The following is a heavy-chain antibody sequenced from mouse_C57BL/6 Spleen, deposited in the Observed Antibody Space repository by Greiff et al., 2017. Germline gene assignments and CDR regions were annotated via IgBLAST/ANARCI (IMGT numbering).Heavy chain of an antibody. CDR2: IYPGDGDT. J-gene: IGHJ3*01. CDR3: ARSETAQATRFAY. CDR1: GYAFSSSW. V-gene: IGHV1-82*01. Sequence: QVQLQQSGPELVKPGASVKISCKASGYAFSSSWMNWVKQRPGKGLEWIGRIYPGDGDTNYNGKFKGKATLTADKSSSTAYMQLSSLTSEDSAVYFCARSETAQATRFAYWGQGTLVTVSA. D-gene: IGHD3-2*02.